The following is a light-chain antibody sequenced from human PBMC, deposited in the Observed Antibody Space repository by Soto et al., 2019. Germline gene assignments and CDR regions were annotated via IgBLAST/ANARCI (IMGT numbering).Light chain of an antibody. J-gene: IGKJ1*01. Sequence: DVQMTQSPSTLSASVGDRVTITCRASQSINNLLAWYQQKPGKAPKFLIYDVSTLESGVPSRFSGSGSGTEFTLTISSLQPEDFETYSCQQSNSYSWTLGQGTKVDIK. CDR1: QSINNL. CDR3: QQSNSYSWT. CDR2: DVS. V-gene: IGKV1-5*01.